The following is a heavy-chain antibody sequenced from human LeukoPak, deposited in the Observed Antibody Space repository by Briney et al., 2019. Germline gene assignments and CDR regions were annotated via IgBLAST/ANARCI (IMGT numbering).Heavy chain of an antibody. D-gene: IGHD3-22*01. CDR3: AETTVVSYYDSRRGAFDI. CDR2: INHSGST. CDR1: GVSISRYY. Sequence: PSETLSLTCTVSGVSISRYYWSWIRQPPGKGLEWIGEINHSGSTNYNPSLKSRVTISVDTSKNQFSLKLSSVTAADTAVYYCAETTVVSYYDSRRGAFDIWGQGTMVTVSS. V-gene: IGHV4-34*01. J-gene: IGHJ3*02.